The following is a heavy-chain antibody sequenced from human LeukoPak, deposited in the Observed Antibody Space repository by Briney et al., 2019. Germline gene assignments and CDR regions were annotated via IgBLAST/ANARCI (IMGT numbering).Heavy chain of an antibody. J-gene: IGHJ4*02. V-gene: IGHV1-18*01. CDR3: ARDNRARIEMATTRYFDY. CDR2: ISAYNGNT. CDR1: GYTFTSYG. Sequence: ASVKVSCKASGYTFTSYGISWVRQAPGQGLEWMGWISAYNGNTNYAQKLQGRVTMTTDTSTSTAYMELRSLRSDDTAVYYCARDNRARIEMATTRYFDYWGQGTLVTVSS. D-gene: IGHD5-24*01.